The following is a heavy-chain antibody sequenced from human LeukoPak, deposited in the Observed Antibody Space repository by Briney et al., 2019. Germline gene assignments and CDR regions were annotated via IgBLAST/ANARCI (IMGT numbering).Heavy chain of an antibody. D-gene: IGHD5-18*01. CDR2: INRDGNNK. V-gene: IGHV3-7*01. CDR3: ARDLAYSRLDY. J-gene: IGHJ4*02. CDR1: GLTFSSSF. Sequence: GGSLRLSCAVSGLTFSSSFMDWVRQAPGKGLEWVASINRDGNNKYSADSVKGRFTISRDNAENSLYLQMNSLRVEDTAFYYCARDLAYSRLDYWGQGILVTVSS.